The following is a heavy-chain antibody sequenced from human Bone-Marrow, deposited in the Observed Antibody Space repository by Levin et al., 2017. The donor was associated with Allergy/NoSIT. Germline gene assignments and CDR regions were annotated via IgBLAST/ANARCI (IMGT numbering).Heavy chain of an antibody. CDR3: ARVYMANNWNDPPDWVDP. CDR1: GGTFSSYA. Sequence: GGSLRLSCKASGGTFSSYAISWVRQAPGQGLEWMGGIIPIFGTANYAQKFQGRVTITADKSTSTAYMELSSLRSEDTAVYYCARVYMANNWNDPPDWVDPWGQGTLVTVSS. D-gene: IGHD1-20*01. J-gene: IGHJ5*02. CDR2: IIPIFGTA. V-gene: IGHV1-69*06.